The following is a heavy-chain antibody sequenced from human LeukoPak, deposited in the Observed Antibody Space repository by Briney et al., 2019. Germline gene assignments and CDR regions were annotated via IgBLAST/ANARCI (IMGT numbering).Heavy chain of an antibody. CDR3: ARDFKESKWNDAHWFDP. CDR1: GATFSSYS. CDR2: IIPIFDIP. Sequence: SVKVSCKASGATFSSYSISWVRQAPGQGLEWMGRIIPIFDIPNYAQKLQGRVTIAADKSTSTAYMELSSLRSEDTAVYYCARDFKESKWNDAHWFDPWGQGTLVTVSS. D-gene: IGHD1-20*01. V-gene: IGHV1-69*04. J-gene: IGHJ5*02.